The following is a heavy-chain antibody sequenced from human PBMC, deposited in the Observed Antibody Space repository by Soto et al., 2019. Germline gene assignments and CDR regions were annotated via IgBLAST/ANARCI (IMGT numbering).Heavy chain of an antibody. J-gene: IGHJ4*02. V-gene: IGHV5-51*03. CDR2: IYPGDSDT. D-gene: IGHD2-15*01. CDR3: ARGRGGAYGGYCSGGSCYWSY. CDR1: GYSFTSYW. Sequence: EVQLVQSGAEVKKPGESLKISCKGSGYSFTSYWIGWVRQMPGKGLEWMGIIYPGDSDTRYSPSFQGQVTISADKSISTAYLQWSSLKASDTAMYYCARGRGGAYGGYCSGGSCYWSYWGQGTLVTVSS.